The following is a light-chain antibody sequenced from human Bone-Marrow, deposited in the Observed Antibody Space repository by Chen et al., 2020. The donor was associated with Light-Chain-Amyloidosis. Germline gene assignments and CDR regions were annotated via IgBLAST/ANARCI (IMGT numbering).Light chain of an antibody. J-gene: IGLJ3*02. Sequence: SYVLTPPSSVSVAPGQTATIARGGNNIGSTSVHWYQQPPGQAPLLVVYDDSDRPSGIPERLSGSNSGNTATLTISRVEAGDEADYYCQVWDRSSDRPVFGGGTKLTVL. CDR3: QVWDRSSDRPV. CDR1: NIGSTS. CDR2: DDS. V-gene: IGLV3-21*02.